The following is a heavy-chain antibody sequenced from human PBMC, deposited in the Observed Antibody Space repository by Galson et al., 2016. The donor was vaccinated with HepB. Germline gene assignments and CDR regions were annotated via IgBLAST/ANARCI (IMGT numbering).Heavy chain of an antibody. CDR1: GYTLNELS. J-gene: IGHJ4*02. CDR3: GRTNYYASGRADGVTDY. D-gene: IGHD3-10*01. CDR2: FNPNEGET. Sequence: SVKVSCKVSGYTLNELSMHWVRQAPGKGLEWMGNFNPNEGETVYAPRFQGRVTMTGDTSTSTAYMEVRSLTSDDTALYFCGRTNYYASGRADGVTDYWGQGTLVTVS. V-gene: IGHV1-24*01.